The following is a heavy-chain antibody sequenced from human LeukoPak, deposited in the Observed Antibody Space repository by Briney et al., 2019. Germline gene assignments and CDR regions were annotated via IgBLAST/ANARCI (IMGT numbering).Heavy chain of an antibody. CDR2: ISGSGDNT. D-gene: IGHD5-18*01. J-gene: IGHJ4*02. Sequence: GGSLRLSCAASGFTFSSYAMSWVRQVPGKGLEWVSVISGSGDNTYYADSVKGRFTISRDNSKNTLYLQMNSLRAEDTAVYYCARYSYGHFDYWGQGTLVTVSS. CDR1: GFTFSSYA. CDR3: ARYSYGHFDY. V-gene: IGHV3-23*01.